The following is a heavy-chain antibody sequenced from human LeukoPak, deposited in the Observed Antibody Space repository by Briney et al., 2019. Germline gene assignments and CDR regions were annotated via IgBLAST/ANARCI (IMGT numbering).Heavy chain of an antibody. J-gene: IGHJ3*02. Sequence: ASVKVSCKASGGTFSSYAISWVRQAPGQGLEWMGGIIPIFGTANYAQKFQGRVTITTAESTSTAYMELSSLRSEDTAVYYCARDTDGDGYNSENDAFDIWGQGTMVTVSS. CDR2: IIPIFGTA. D-gene: IGHD5-24*01. CDR1: GGTFSSYA. CDR3: ARDTDGDGYNSENDAFDI. V-gene: IGHV1-69*05.